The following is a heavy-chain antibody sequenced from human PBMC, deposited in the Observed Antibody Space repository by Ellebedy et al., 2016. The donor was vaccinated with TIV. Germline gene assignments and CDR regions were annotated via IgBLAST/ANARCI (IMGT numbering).Heavy chain of an antibody. J-gene: IGHJ6*02. V-gene: IGHV5-10-1*01. CDR1: GYSFSTYW. D-gene: IGHD3-10*01. CDR3: SRHRGYGMDV. Sequence: GESLKISCKAPGYSFSTYWITWVRQMPGKGLEWMGKIVPTDSYTNYSPSFQGLVTISADESASTAYLQWPSLKASDSATYYCSRHRGYGMDVWGQGTTVTVSS. CDR2: IVPTDSYT.